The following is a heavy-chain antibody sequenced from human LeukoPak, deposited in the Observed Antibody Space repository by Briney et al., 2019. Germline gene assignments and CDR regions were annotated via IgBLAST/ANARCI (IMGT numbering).Heavy chain of an antibody. CDR3: AKTDGYNQYYFDY. CDR2: ISGSGGST. CDR1: GFTFSSYG. J-gene: IGHJ4*02. D-gene: IGHD5-24*01. Sequence: GGSLRLSCAASGFTFSSYGMSWVRQAPGKGLEWVSAISGSGGSTYYADSVKGRFTISRDNSKNTLYLQMNSLRAEDTAVYYCAKTDGYNQYYFDYWGQGTLVTVSS. V-gene: IGHV3-23*01.